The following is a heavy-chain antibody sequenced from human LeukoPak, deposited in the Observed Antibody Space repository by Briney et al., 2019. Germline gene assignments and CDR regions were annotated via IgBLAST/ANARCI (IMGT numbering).Heavy chain of an antibody. V-gene: IGHV1-69*13. J-gene: IGHJ5*02. CDR3: ARGSKSPKYNWFDP. Sequence: GASVKVSCKASGGTFSSYAISWVRQAPGQGLEWMGGIIPIFGTANYAQKFQGRVTITADESTSTAYMELSSLRSEDTAVYYCARGSKSPKYNWFDPWGQGTLVTVSS. CDR2: IIPIFGTA. CDR1: GGTFSSYA.